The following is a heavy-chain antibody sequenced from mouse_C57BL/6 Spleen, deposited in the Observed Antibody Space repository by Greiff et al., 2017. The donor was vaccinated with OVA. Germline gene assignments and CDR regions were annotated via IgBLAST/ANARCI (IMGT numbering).Heavy chain of an antibody. CDR2: ISSGSSTI. CDR3: ARGESFYAMDY. J-gene: IGHJ4*01. V-gene: IGHV5-17*01. Sequence: EVQLVESGGGLVKPGGSLKLSCAASGFTFSDYGMHWVRQAPEKGLEWVAYISSGSSTIYYADTVKGRFTISRDNAKNTLFLQMTSLRSEDTAMCYCARGESFYAMDYWGQGTSVTVSS. CDR1: GFTFSDYG.